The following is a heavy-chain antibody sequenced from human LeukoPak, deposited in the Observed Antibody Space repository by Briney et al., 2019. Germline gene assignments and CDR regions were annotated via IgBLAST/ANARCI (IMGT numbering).Heavy chain of an antibody. J-gene: IGHJ6*02. CDR2: ISYDGSNK. D-gene: IGHD1-14*01. CDR1: GFTFSSYE. CDR3: AKDYRNGAQYYYYGMDV. Sequence: GGSLRLSCAASGFTFSSYEMNWVRQAPGKGLEWVAVISYDGSNKYYADSVKGRFTISRDNSKNTLYLQMNSLRAEDTAVYYCAKDYRNGAQYYYYGMDVWGQGTTVTVSS. V-gene: IGHV3-30*18.